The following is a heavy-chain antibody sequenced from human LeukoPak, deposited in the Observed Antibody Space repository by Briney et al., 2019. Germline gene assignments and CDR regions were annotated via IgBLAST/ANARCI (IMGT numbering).Heavy chain of an antibody. Sequence: GSLRLSCAASGFTFSSYSMNWVRQPRGKGLEWVSSIFPSGGEIHYADSVRGRFTISRDNSKSTLSLQMNSLRAEDTAIYYCVTYRQVMLPFEAWGQGTLVTVSS. CDR1: GFTFSSYS. J-gene: IGHJ5*02. D-gene: IGHD5-18*01. CDR3: VTYRQVMLPFEA. CDR2: IFPSGGEI. V-gene: IGHV3-21*04.